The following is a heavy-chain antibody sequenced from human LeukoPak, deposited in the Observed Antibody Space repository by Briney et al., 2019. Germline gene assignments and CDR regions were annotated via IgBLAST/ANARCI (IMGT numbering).Heavy chain of an antibody. CDR3: QSRYLEWLLEY. CDR2: IYSSGSA. V-gene: IGHV4-39*01. CDR1: GGSINSNNYY. Sequence: PSETLSLTCTVSGGSINSNNYYWGWIRQPPGQGLEWIGSIYSSGSAYYNPSLKSRVTISVDTSKNQFSLRLSSVTAADTAVYYCQSRYLEWLLEYWGQGTLVTVSS. J-gene: IGHJ4*02. D-gene: IGHD3-3*01.